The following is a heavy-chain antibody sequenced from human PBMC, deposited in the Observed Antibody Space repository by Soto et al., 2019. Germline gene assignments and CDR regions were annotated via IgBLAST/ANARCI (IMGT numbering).Heavy chain of an antibody. D-gene: IGHD3-9*01. CDR3: ARDLGEDFDYLPAY. Sequence: QVQLVQSGAEVKKPGASVKVSCKASGYTFTSYGISWVRQAPGQGLEWMGWISAYHGNTDYALKVQGRVTMTTETSTSTAYMELGGLRSDDTAVYYCARDLGEDFDYLPAYWGQGTLVTVSS. CDR1: GYTFTSYG. CDR2: ISAYHGNT. J-gene: IGHJ4*02. V-gene: IGHV1-18*01.